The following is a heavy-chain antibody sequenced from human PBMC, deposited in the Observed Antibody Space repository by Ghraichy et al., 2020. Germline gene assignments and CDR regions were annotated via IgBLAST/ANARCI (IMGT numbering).Heavy chain of an antibody. D-gene: IGHD6-13*01. CDR1: GYSFASYW. V-gene: IGHV5-51*01. CDR3: ARTEASSSWYRRHYYRGMDV. J-gene: IGHJ6*02. CDR2: IYPGDSET. Sequence: GESLNISCKGSGYSFASYWIAWVRQMPGKGLEWMGIIYPGDSETRYSPSFQGQVTISADKSISTAYLQWSSLKASDTAMYYCARTEASSSWYRRHYYRGMDVWGQGTTVTVSS.